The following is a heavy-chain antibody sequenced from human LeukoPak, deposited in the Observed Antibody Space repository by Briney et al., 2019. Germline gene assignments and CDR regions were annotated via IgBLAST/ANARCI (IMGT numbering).Heavy chain of an antibody. CDR2: IYISGSN. J-gene: IGHJ4*02. CDR1: GASINSHY. D-gene: IGHD2-15*01. Sequence: PSETLSLTCTVSGASINSHYWSWIRQPAGKGLEWIGRIYISGSNNYNSSLQSRVIMSVDTSKNQFSLKLTSVTAADTAVYYCARALNPLPGTYYFDYWGQGTLVTVSS. V-gene: IGHV4-4*07. CDR3: ARALNPLPGTYYFDY.